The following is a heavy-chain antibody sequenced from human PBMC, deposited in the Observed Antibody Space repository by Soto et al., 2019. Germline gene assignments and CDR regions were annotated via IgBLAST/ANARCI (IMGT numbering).Heavy chain of an antibody. CDR1: GFTFSNAW. J-gene: IGHJ4*02. CDR3: TTGLDTVTTWGYGY. Sequence: GGSLRLSCAASGFTFSNAWMSWVRQAPGKGLEWVGRIKSKTDGGTTDYAAPVKGRFTISRDDSKNTLYLQMNSLKTEDTAVYYCTTGLDTVTTWGYGYWGQGTLVTVSS. D-gene: IGHD4-17*01. CDR2: IKSKTDGGTT. V-gene: IGHV3-15*01.